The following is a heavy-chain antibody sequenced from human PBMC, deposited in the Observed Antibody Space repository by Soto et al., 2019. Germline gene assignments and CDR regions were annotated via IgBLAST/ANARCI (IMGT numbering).Heavy chain of an antibody. CDR3: AKEIVVVPAASRDYYYYYMDV. CDR1: GFTFSSYG. Sequence: GGSLRLSCAASGFTFSSYGMHWVRQAPGKGLEWVAVISYDGSNKYYADSVKGRFTISRDNSKNTVYLQMNSLRAEDTAVYYCAKEIVVVPAASRDYYYYYMDVWGKGTTVTVSS. V-gene: IGHV3-30*18. CDR2: ISYDGSNK. D-gene: IGHD2-2*01. J-gene: IGHJ6*03.